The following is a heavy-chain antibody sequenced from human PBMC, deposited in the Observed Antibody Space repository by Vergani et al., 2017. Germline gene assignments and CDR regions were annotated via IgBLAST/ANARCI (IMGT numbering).Heavy chain of an antibody. CDR3: ARVCMVRGVIIRYYFDY. D-gene: IGHD3-10*01. Sequence: QVQLVQSGAEVKKPGASVKVSCKASGYTFTSYYMHWVRQAPGQGLEWMGIINPSGGSTSYAQKFQGRVTMTRDTSTSTVYMELSSLRSEDTAVYYCARVCMVRGVIIRYYFDYWGQGTLVTVSS. CDR1: GYTFTSYY. CDR2: INPSGGST. J-gene: IGHJ4*02. V-gene: IGHV1-46*01.